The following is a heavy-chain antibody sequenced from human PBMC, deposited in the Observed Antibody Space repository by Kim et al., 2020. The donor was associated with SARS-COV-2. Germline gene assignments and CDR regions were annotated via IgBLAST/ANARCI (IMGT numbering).Heavy chain of an antibody. CDR2: IYYSGST. CDR1: GGSISSYY. V-gene: IGHV4-59*01. Sequence: SETLSLTCTVSGGSISSYYWSWIRQPPGKGLEWIGYIYYSGSTNYNPSLKSRVTISVDTSKNQFSLNLSSVTAADTAVYYCARDSEYYYGSGSYQSWFDPWGQGTLVTVSS. CDR3: ARDSEYYYGSGSYQSWFDP. D-gene: IGHD3-10*01. J-gene: IGHJ5*02.